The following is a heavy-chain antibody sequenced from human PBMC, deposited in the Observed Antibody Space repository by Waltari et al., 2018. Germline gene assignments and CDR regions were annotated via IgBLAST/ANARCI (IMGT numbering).Heavy chain of an antibody. J-gene: IGHJ4*02. CDR1: GYTFTGYY. Sequence: QVQLVQSGAEVKKPGASVKVSCKASGYTFTGYYMPWVRPAPGQGLEWMGWINPNSGGTNYAQKFQGRVTMTRDTSISTAYMELSRLRSDDTAVYYCARVGEEMATIKGRSWVYWGQGTLVTVSS. V-gene: IGHV1-2*02. CDR2: INPNSGGT. CDR3: ARVGEEMATIKGRSWVY. D-gene: IGHD5-12*01.